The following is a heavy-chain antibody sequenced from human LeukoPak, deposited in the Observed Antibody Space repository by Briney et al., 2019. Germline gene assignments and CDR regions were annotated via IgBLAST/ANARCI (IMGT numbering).Heavy chain of an antibody. CDR2: IIPILGIA. CDR1: GGTFSSYT. J-gene: IGHJ4*02. Sequence: GSSVKASCKASGGTFSSYTISWVRQAPGQGLEWMGRIIPILGIANYAQKFQGRVTITADKSTSTAYMELSSLRSEDTAVYYCARNYYDSSGYYSPFDYWGQGTLVTVSS. CDR3: ARNYYDSSGYYSPFDY. V-gene: IGHV1-69*02. D-gene: IGHD3-22*01.